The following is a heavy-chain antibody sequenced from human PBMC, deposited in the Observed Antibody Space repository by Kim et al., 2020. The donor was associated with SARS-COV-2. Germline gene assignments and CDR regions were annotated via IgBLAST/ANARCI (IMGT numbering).Heavy chain of an antibody. V-gene: IGHV3-23*01. Sequence: STYSADSVKGRFTISRDNSKNTLYLQMNSLRAEDTAVYYCAKERNDAFDIWGQGTMVTVSS. CDR2: ST. J-gene: IGHJ3*02. CDR3: AKERNDAFDI.